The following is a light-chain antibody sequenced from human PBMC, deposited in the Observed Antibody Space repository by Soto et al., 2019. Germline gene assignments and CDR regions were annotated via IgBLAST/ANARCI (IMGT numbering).Light chain of an antibody. CDR1: QGIASW. CDR2: AAS. Sequence: DIQMTQSPSSVSSSVGDRVTVSFRASQGIASWLAWYQQQPGKAPKLLIYAASSLRSGVPSRFSGSGSGTDFTLTISSLQPDDSATYYCQQYHNSVLTFGGGTKV. V-gene: IGKV1-12*01. J-gene: IGKJ4*01. CDR3: QQYHNSVLT.